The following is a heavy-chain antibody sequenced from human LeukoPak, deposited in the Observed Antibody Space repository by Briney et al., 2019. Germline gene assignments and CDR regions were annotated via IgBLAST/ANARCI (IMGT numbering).Heavy chain of an antibody. CDR3: TRDLAERDCSGGSRFLAWWMDV. CDR2: IRSKVYAGTT. CDR1: GFTFGDYA. J-gene: IGHJ6*02. V-gene: IGHV3-49*04. D-gene: IGHD2-15*01. Sequence: GGSLRLSCTASGFTFGDYAMSWVRQAPGKGLEWVGLIRSKVYAGTTEYAASVKGRFIISRDDSKSIAYLQMNSLKTEDTAVYYCTRDLAERDCSGGSRFLAWWMDVWGQGTTVTVSS.